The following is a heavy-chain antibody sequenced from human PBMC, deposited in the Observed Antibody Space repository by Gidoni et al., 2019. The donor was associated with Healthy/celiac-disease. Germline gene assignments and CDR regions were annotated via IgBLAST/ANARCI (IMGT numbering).Heavy chain of an antibody. Sequence: QVQLVESGGGVVQPGRSLRLSCAASGFTFSSYGMHWVRQAPGKGLAWVAVISYDGSNKYYADSVKGRFNISRDNSKNTLYLQKNSLRAEDTAVYYCARAPGGYSYGYVDYWGQGTLVTVSS. D-gene: IGHD5-18*01. CDR2: ISYDGSNK. V-gene: IGHV3-30*19. J-gene: IGHJ4*02. CDR3: ARAPGGYSYGYVDY. CDR1: GFTFSSYG.